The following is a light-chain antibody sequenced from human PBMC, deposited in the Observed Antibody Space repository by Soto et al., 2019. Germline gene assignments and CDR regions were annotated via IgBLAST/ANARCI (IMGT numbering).Light chain of an antibody. Sequence: EIVLTQSPCTLSLSPGERATLSCRASQSVSSRYLAWYQQKPGQAPRLLIYGASSRATGLPDRFSGSGSGTDFTLTISRLEPEDFAIYYCQQYYVWNTFGGGTKV. V-gene: IGKV3-20*01. CDR1: QSVSSRY. CDR3: QQYYVWNT. CDR2: GAS. J-gene: IGKJ4*01.